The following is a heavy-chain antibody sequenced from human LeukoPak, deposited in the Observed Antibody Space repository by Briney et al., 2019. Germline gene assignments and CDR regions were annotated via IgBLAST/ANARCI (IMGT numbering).Heavy chain of an antibody. CDR1: GFTFGDYA. CDR3: TRDVYYYDSSVTQAPFDY. Sequence: PGGSLRLSCTASGFTFGDYAMSWFRQAPGKGLEWVGFIRSKAYGGTTEYAASVKGRFTISRDDSKSIAYLQMNSLKTEDTAVYYCTRDVYYYDSSVTQAPFDYWGQGTLVTISS. D-gene: IGHD3-22*01. V-gene: IGHV3-49*03. CDR2: IRSKAYGGTT. J-gene: IGHJ4*02.